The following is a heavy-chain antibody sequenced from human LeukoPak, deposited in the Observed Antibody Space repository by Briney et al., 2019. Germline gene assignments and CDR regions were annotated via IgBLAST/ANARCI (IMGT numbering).Heavy chain of an antibody. J-gene: IGHJ6*02. D-gene: IGHD6-19*01. CDR2: IYHSGST. V-gene: IGHV4-30-2*01. CDR1: GGSISSGGYS. CDR3: AGAIAVAGNNYYYYGIDV. Sequence: SETLSLTCAVSGGSISSGGYSWSWIRQPPGKGLEWIGYIYHSGSTYYNPSLKSRVTISVDRSKNQFSLKLSSVTAADTAVYYCAGAIAVAGNNYYYYGIDVWGQGTTVTVSS.